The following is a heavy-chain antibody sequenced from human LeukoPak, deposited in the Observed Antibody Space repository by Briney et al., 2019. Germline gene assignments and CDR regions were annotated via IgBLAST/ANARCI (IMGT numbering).Heavy chain of an antibody. CDR2: IYDSGST. CDR1: GGSISSYS. V-gene: IGHV4-59*01. J-gene: IGHJ4*02. Sequence: SETLSLTCTVSGGSISSYSWSWVRQPPGKGLEWIGYIYDSGSTNYNPSLKSRVTISVDTSKNQFSLKLSSVTAADTAVYYCARLVAYCSSTSCSDYWGQGTLVTVSS. CDR3: ARLVAYCSSTSCSDY. D-gene: IGHD2-2*01.